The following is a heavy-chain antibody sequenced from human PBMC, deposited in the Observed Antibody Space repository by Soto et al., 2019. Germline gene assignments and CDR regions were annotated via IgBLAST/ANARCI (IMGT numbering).Heavy chain of an antibody. CDR2: IIPIFGTA. CDR1: GGTFSSYA. Sequence: QVQLVQSGAEVKKPGSSVKVSCKASGGTFSSYAISWVRQAPGQGLEWMGGIIPIFGTANYAQKFQGRVTITADKSTSTAYMELSSLRSEDTAVYYCASAYPYYYDSSGYPQGYGMDVWGQGTTVTVSS. CDR3: ASAYPYYYDSSGYPQGYGMDV. J-gene: IGHJ6*02. V-gene: IGHV1-69*06. D-gene: IGHD3-22*01.